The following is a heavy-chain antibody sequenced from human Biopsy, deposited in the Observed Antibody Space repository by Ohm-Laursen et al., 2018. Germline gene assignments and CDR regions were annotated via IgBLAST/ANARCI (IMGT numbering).Heavy chain of an antibody. J-gene: IGHJ3*01. D-gene: IGHD2/OR15-2a*01. Sequence: SLRLSCAASGFSFSDYYMSWIRQAPGKGLEWVSYISSRGSIINYADSVKGRFTISRDNAMNPLYLEMNSLRAEDTAVYYCTRDTTYYAGTTYYDALDVWGQGTTVTVSS. CDR2: ISSRGSII. CDR3: TRDTTYYAGTTYYDALDV. V-gene: IGHV3-11*01. CDR1: GFSFSDYY.